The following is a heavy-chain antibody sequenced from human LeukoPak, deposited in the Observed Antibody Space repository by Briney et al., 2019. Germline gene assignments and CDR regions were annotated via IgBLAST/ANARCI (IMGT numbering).Heavy chain of an antibody. CDR3: ARDDDWGPDY. CDR2: IHPNSGAT. D-gene: IGHD3-9*01. CDR1: GYTFTSYG. J-gene: IGHJ4*02. V-gene: IGHV1-18*01. Sequence: ASVKVSCKASGYTFTSYGISWVRQARGQGLEWMGWIHPNSGATHYNQKLQGRVTMTSDTSIDTVYMELTSLIYDDTAVYYCARDDDWGPDYWGQGTLVTVSS.